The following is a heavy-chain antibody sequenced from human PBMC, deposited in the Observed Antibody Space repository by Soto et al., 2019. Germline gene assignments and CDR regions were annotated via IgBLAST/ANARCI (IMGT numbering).Heavy chain of an antibody. CDR1: GFTFSSYE. Sequence: EVQLVESGGGLVQPGGSLRLSCAASGFTFSSYEMNWVRQAPGKGLEWVSYISSSGSTIYYADSVKGRLTISRDNAKNSRYLQMNSLRAEDTAVYYCARGGYDFWSGDYSLALGGYGMDVCGQGTTVTVSS. CDR2: ISSSGSTI. V-gene: IGHV3-48*03. D-gene: IGHD3-3*01. J-gene: IGHJ6*02. CDR3: ARGGYDFWSGDYSLALGGYGMDV.